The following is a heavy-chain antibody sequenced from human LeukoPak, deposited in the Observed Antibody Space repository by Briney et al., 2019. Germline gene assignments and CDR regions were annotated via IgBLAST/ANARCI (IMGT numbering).Heavy chain of an antibody. V-gene: IGHV5-51*01. CDR3: ARRVRGGLRPYYFDY. Sequence: GESLKISCKASGNSFTSYWIGWVRQMPGTGLEWMGIIHPGDSDTRYSPSFQGKVTISADKSISTAYLQWRSLKASDTAMYYCARRVRGGLRPYYFDYWGQGTLVTVSS. J-gene: IGHJ4*02. D-gene: IGHD3-10*01. CDR1: GNSFTSYW. CDR2: IHPGDSDT.